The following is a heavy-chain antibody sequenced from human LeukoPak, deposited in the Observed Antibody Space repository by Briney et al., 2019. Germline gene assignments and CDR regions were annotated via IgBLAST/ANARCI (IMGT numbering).Heavy chain of an antibody. Sequence: ASVKVSCKASGYTFTGYYMHWVRQAPGQGLEWMGWINPNSGGTNYAQKFQGRVTMTRDTSISTAYMELSRLRSDDTAMYYCARPKSRYYDILTGPPDVWGQGTTVTVSS. J-gene: IGHJ6*02. D-gene: IGHD3-9*01. CDR1: GYTFTGYY. V-gene: IGHV1-2*02. CDR3: ARPKSRYYDILTGPPDV. CDR2: INPNSGGT.